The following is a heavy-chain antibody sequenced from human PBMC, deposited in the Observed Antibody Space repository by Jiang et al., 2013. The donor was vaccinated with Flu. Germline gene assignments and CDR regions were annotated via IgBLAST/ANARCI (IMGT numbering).Heavy chain of an antibody. V-gene: IGHV6-1*01. CDR2: TYYRSKWYH. J-gene: IGHJ4*02. CDR3: ARMIRDSSNMGDYQDY. D-gene: IGHD5-24*01. CDR1: GDSVSSNSAA. Sequence: SQTLSLTCAISGDSVSSNSAAWNWIRQSPSRGLEWLGRTYYRSKWYHDYAVSVKSRITINPDTSKNQFSLQLNSVTPEDTAVYYCARMIRDSSNMGDYQDYWGQGTLVTVSS.